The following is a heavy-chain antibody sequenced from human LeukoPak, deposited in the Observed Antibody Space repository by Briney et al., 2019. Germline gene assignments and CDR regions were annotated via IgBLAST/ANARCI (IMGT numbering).Heavy chain of an antibody. D-gene: IGHD5-24*01. Sequence: PGGSLRLSCAPSEFTFSRHGMHWVRQAPGKGLEWVAIISNDGSRKYYAHSVEGRFTISRDNSKNTLYLQMNSLRAEDTAVYYCARDSAWEWLPDYYFDSWGQGTLVTVSS. CDR3: ARDSAWEWLPDYYFDS. J-gene: IGHJ4*02. CDR2: ISNDGSRK. CDR1: EFTFSRHG. V-gene: IGHV3-30*03.